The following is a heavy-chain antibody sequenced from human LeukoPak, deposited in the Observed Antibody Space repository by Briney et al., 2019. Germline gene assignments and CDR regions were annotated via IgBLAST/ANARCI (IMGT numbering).Heavy chain of an antibody. Sequence: GGSLRLSCAASGFTFSSYTMNWVRQAPGKRLEWVSSISSSTSTIHYADSVKGRFTIFIDNAKNSLYLQMNSLRAEDTAVYFCARDYYGDYYFDYWGQGTLVTVSS. CDR1: GFTFSSYT. J-gene: IGHJ4*02. D-gene: IGHD4-17*01. CDR3: ARDYYGDYYFDY. CDR2: ISSSTSTI. V-gene: IGHV3-48*01.